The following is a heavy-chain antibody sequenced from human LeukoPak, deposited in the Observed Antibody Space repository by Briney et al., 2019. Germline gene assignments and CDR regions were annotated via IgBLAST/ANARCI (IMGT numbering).Heavy chain of an antibody. CDR2: ISYDGSNK. CDR3: AKGEMATGYFDY. D-gene: IGHD5-24*01. V-gene: IGHV3-30*18. Sequence: GRSLRLSCEASGHTFSIYGMHWVRQAPGKGLEWVALISYDGSNKYYADSVKGRFTISRDNSKNTVYLQMNSLRAEDTAVYYCAKGEMATGYFDYWGQGTLVTVSS. J-gene: IGHJ4*02. CDR1: GHTFSIYG.